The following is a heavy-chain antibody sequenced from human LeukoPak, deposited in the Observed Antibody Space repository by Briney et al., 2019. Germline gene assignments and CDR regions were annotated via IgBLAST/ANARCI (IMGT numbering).Heavy chain of an antibody. J-gene: IGHJ6*02. CDR2: ISYDGSNK. Sequence: PGRSLRLSCAASGFTFSSYAMHWVRQAPGKGLEWVAVISYDGSNKYYADSVKGRFTISRDNSKNTLSLQMNSLRAEDTAVYYCAKLLHDYGDSPYYYGMDVWGQGTTVTVSS. CDR3: AKLLHDYGDSPYYYGMDV. V-gene: IGHV3-30-3*02. D-gene: IGHD4-17*01. CDR1: GFTFSSYA.